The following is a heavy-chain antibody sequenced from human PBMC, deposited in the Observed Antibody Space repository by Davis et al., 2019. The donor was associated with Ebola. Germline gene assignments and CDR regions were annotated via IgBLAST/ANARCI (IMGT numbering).Heavy chain of an antibody. D-gene: IGHD4-11*01. CDR1: GYTFTSYA. CDR3: ARVTTINYYYYGMDV. Sequence: AASVKVSCKASGYTFTSYAMHWVRQTPGQRLEWMGWIDAGNGNTKYSQKFQGRVTITRDTSASTAYMELSSLRSDDTAVYYCARVTTINYYYYGMDVWGKGTTVTVSS. J-gene: IGHJ6*04. V-gene: IGHV1-3*01. CDR2: IDAGNGNT.